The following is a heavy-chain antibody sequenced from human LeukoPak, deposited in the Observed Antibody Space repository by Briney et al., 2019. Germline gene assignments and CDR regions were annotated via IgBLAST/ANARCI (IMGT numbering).Heavy chain of an antibody. J-gene: IGHJ4*02. CDR2: ISSGGDNA. CDR1: GFSFSNYG. Sequence: GGSLRLSCAASGFSFSNYGMSWVRQAPGKGLEWVSSISSGGDNAYYADSVRGRFTISRDNSKNTLYLQLNSLRAEDTAVYYCAKSHRGHCSTTTCDDEGDYWGQGTLVTVPS. D-gene: IGHD2-2*01. V-gene: IGHV3-23*01. CDR3: AKSHRGHCSTTTCDDEGDY.